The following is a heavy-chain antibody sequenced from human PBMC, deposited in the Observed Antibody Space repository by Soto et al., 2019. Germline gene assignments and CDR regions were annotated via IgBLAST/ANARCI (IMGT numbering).Heavy chain of an antibody. CDR2: IGSGSRGT. D-gene: IGHD2-2*01. CDR3: AAPRVPVTHNRYFDP. V-gene: IGHV3-23*01. CDR1: GFAFSNFA. J-gene: IGHJ5*02. Sequence: GGSLRLSGAGSGFAFSNFAISWVRQAPWKGLEWVSAIGSGSRGTHYAESVEDRFTISRDDSKNTLYLQLNSLTAADTAVYFCAAPRVPVTHNRYFDPCGQGTPVAFSS.